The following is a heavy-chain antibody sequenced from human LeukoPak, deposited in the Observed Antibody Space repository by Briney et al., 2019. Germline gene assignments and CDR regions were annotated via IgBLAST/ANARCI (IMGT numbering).Heavy chain of an antibody. CDR2: ISGSGGGT. D-gene: IGHD2-2*01. Sequence: GGSLRLSCAASGFTFNSYAMNWVRQAPGKGLEWVSGISGSGGGTYYADPVKGRFTISRDNSKNTLYLQMNSLRAEDTAIYYCASQGPAAYFDYWGQGTLVTVSS. CDR3: ASQGPAAYFDY. J-gene: IGHJ4*02. CDR1: GFTFNSYA. V-gene: IGHV3-23*01.